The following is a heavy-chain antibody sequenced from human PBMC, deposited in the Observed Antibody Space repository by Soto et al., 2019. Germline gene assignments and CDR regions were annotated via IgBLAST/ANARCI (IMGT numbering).Heavy chain of an antibody. CDR2: ISVYTGTT. V-gene: IGHV1-18*01. CDR3: ARETMLRGVNDY. J-gene: IGHJ4*02. D-gene: IGHD3-10*01. Sequence: QIQLVQSGAEVKKPGASVKVSCKTSGYPFSNHGITWVRQGPGQGFEWMGWISVYTGTTNYAQKFQGRVTMTTDTSARPAYMELRSLRSDDTAVYFCARETMLRGVNDYWGQGTRVIVSS. CDR1: GYPFSNHG.